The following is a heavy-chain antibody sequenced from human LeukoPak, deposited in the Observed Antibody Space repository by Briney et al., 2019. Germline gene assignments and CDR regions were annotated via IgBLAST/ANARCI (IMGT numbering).Heavy chain of an antibody. D-gene: IGHD6-13*01. Sequence: PSETLSLTCAVYGGSFSGYYWSWIRQPPGKGLEWIGEINHSGSTNYNPSLKSRATISVDTSKNQFSLKLSSVTAADTAGYYCARRRTGYSSSWPFDYWGQGTLVTVSS. V-gene: IGHV4-34*01. CDR3: ARRRTGYSSSWPFDY. J-gene: IGHJ4*02. CDR1: GGSFSGYY. CDR2: INHSGST.